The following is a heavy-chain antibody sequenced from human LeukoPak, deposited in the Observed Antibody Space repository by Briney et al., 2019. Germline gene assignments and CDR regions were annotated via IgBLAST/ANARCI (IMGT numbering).Heavy chain of an antibody. J-gene: IGHJ4*02. CDR2: INHSGST. V-gene: IGHV4-34*01. CDR3: ASRYYDFWSGYSYSDY. CDR1: GGSFSGYY. Sequence: PSETLSLTCAVYGGSFSGYYWSWIRQPPGKGLEWIGEINHSGSTNYNPSLKSRVTISVDTSKNQFSLKLSSVTAADTAVYYCASRYYDFWSGYSYSDYWGQGTLVTVSS. D-gene: IGHD3-3*01.